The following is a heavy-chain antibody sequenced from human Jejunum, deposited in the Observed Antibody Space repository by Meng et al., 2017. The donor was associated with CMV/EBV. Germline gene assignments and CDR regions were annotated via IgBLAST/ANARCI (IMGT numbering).Heavy chain of an antibody. CDR1: Y. CDR2: INPSGGST. V-gene: IGHV1-46*01. Sequence: YVHWVRQAPGQGLEWMGIINPSGGSTSYAQKLQGRVTMTRDTSASTVYMELSSLRSEDTAVYFCARGRPPNSYDILTGFHYFVDYWGQGTLVTVSS. CDR3: ARGRPPNSYDILTGFHYFVDY. J-gene: IGHJ4*02. D-gene: IGHD3-9*01.